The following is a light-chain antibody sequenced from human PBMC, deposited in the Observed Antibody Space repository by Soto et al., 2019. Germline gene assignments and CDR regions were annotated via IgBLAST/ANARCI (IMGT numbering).Light chain of an antibody. CDR2: DVS. CDR3: SSYTSSSPHVV. J-gene: IGLJ2*01. CDR1: SSDVGGYNY. Sequence: QSVLTQPASVPGSPGQSITISCTGTSSDVGGYNYVSWYQQHPGKAPKLMIYDVSNRPSGVSNRFSGSKSGSTASLTISGLQAEDEADYYCSSYTSSSPHVVFGGGTKVTVL. V-gene: IGLV2-14*01.